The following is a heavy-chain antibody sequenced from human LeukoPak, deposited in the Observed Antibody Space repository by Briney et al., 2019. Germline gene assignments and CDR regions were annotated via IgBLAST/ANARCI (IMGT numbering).Heavy chain of an antibody. J-gene: IGHJ5*02. CDR1: GGSFSGYY. D-gene: IGHD2-2*01. V-gene: IGHV4-34*01. CDR2: INHSGST. Sequence: PSETLSLTCAVYGGSFSGYYWSWIRQPPGKGLEWIGEINHSGSTNYNPSLKSRVTISVDTSKNQFSLKLSSVTAEDTAVYYCARVGVINCSSTSCWAPYYWFDPWGQGTLVTVSS. CDR3: ARVGVINCSSTSCWAPYYWFDP.